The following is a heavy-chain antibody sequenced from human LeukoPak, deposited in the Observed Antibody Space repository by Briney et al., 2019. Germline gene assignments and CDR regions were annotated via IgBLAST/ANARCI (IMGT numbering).Heavy chain of an antibody. Sequence: PGGSLRLSCTTSGFTFSNCGFHWVRQAPGKGLEWVAFIWYDGSNKYYAESVKGRFTISRDNSKNTLYLQMNSLRAEDTAVYYCAKDYDSSGWAAFDIWGQGTMVTVSS. CDR3: AKDYDSSGWAAFDI. V-gene: IGHV3-30*02. CDR1: GFTFSNCG. J-gene: IGHJ3*02. CDR2: IWYDGSNK. D-gene: IGHD3-22*01.